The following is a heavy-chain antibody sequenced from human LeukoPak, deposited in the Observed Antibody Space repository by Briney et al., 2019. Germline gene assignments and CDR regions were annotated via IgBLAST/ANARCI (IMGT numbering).Heavy chain of an antibody. V-gene: IGHV3-21*01. J-gene: IGHJ6*03. CDR1: GFTFGDYA. CDR3: ARDHDWDYMDV. CDR2: ISTSSSYI. Sequence: GGSLRLSCTASGFTFGDYAMSWVRQAPGKGLEWVSFISTSSSYIYYADSVKGQFTISRDNAKNSLYLQMNSLRAEDTAVYYCARDHDWDYMDVWGKGTTVTISS. D-gene: IGHD3-9*01.